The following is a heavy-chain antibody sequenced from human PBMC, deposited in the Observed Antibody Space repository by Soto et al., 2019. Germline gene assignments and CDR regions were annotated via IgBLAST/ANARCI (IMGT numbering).Heavy chain of an antibody. D-gene: IGHD3-3*01. CDR2: IFSADNT. Sequence: EVQLVESGGGLIQPGGSLRLSCAASGFTVSSNYLSWVRQAPGKGLEWVSVIFSADNTHYADSVKGRFTISRDNFKNTVFLQMNSLRAEDTAVYYCAITGAGYYIVWGQGTPVTVSS. CDR1: GFTVSSNY. CDR3: AITGAGYYIV. J-gene: IGHJ4*02. V-gene: IGHV3-53*01.